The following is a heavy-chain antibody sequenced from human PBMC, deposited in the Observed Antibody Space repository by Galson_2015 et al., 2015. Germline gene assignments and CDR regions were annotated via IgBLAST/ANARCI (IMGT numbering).Heavy chain of an antibody. D-gene: IGHD2-15*01. CDR1: GYTFTSYG. J-gene: IGHJ4*02. CDR2: ISAYNGNT. CDR3: ARGDIVVVVALPEDY. Sequence: SVKVSCKASGYTFTSYGISWVRQAPGQGLEWMGWISAYNGNTNYAQKLQSRVTMTTDTSTSTAYMELRSLRSDDTAVYYCARGDIVVVVALPEDYWGQGTLVTVSS. V-gene: IGHV1-18*01.